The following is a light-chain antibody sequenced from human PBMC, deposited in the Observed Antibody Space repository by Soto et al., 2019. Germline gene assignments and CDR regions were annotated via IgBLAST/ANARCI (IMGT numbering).Light chain of an antibody. V-gene: IGKV1-6*01. CDR3: LQDYNYPWT. CDR1: RYIRSD. J-gene: IGKJ1*01. CDR2: GAS. Sequence: AIQMTQSPSSLSASEGDRVNITCRVSRYIRSDLSWYQQRPGQAPKVLIYGASSSQSGVPSRFSGSGYGTDFTLSISSLQPEDFATYFCLQDYNYPWTFGQGTKV.